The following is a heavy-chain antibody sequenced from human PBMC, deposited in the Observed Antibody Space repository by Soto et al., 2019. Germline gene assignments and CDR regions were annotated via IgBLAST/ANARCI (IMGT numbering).Heavy chain of an antibody. D-gene: IGHD5-12*01. CDR1: GGSMSSYY. CDR3: ARGEWLATIMPYIAS. J-gene: IGHJ4*02. Sequence: KPSETLSLTCTVSGGSMSSYYWSWIRQSPGKGLEWIGYIYYSGSTNYNPSLKSRVAISLDTSKNQFSLMLSSVTAADTAVYYCARGEWLATIMPYIASRAPGTLVPASP. V-gene: IGHV4-59*01. CDR2: IYYSGST.